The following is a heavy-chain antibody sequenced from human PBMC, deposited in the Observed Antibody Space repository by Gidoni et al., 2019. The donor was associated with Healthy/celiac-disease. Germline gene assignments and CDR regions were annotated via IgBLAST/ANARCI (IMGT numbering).Heavy chain of an antibody. CDR1: GFTFDDYA. V-gene: IGHV3-9*01. J-gene: IGHJ4*02. D-gene: IGHD1-26*01. CDR2: ISWNSGSI. CDR3: AKDAVGARFDYFDY. Sequence: EVQLVESGGGLVQPGRSLRLSCAASGFTFDDYAMHWVRQAPGKGLEWVSGISWNSGSIGYADSVKGRFTISRDNAKNSLYLQMNSLRAEDTALYYCAKDAVGARFDYFDYWGQGTLVTVSS.